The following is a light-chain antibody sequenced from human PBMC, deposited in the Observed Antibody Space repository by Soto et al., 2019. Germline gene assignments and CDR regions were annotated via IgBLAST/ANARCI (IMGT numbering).Light chain of an antibody. Sequence: EIVMTQSPVTLSVSPGERATLSCRASHHVATNLAWYQQKPGQAPRLLIYGASTRATGSSARFSGSGSGTEFSLPISSLQSDDFVVYYCQQYTARAPWTFGQGTKV. CDR2: GAS. CDR3: QQYTARAPWT. CDR1: HHVATN. J-gene: IGKJ1*01. V-gene: IGKV3-15*01.